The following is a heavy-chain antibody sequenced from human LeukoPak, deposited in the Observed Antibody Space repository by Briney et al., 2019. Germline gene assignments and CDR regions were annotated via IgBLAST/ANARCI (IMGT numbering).Heavy chain of an antibody. CDR3: ARRYCSGGTCYFFDS. D-gene: IGHD2-15*01. CDR2: ISGSGGST. Sequence: GGSLRLSCAASGFTFSSYAMSWVRQAPGKGLEWVSAISGSGGSTYYADSVKGRFTIPRDDCKNTLYLQMNSLRAEDTAVYYCARRYCSGGTCYFFDSWGQGTLVTVSS. J-gene: IGHJ4*02. CDR1: GFTFSSYA. V-gene: IGHV3-23*01.